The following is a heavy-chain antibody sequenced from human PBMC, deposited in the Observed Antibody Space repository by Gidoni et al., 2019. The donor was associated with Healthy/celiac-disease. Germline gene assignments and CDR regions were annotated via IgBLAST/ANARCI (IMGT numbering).Heavy chain of an antibody. J-gene: IGHJ4*02. V-gene: IGHV6-1*01. CDR3: ARADIVATGTFDY. Sequence: SPSRGLEWLGRTYYRSKWYNDYAVSVKSRITINPDTSKNQFSLQLNSVTPEDTAVYYCARADIVATGTFDYWGQGTLVTVSS. CDR2: TYYRSKWYN. D-gene: IGHD5-12*01.